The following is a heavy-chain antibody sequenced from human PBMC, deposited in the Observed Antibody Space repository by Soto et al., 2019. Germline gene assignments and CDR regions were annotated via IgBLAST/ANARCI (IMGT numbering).Heavy chain of an antibody. V-gene: IGHV4-4*02. D-gene: IGHD2-8*01. Sequence: QVQLQESGPGLVAPSGTLSVTCAVYGVSISSSPWWTWLRQAPGKGLEWIGDMYPSGGTTSNPSLQNRVTISVDNTKNHLSLTLTSVTAADTAVYYCARCLHCSNGGRFDPWGQGALVTVSS. J-gene: IGHJ5*02. CDR3: ARCLHCSNGGRFDP. CDR2: MYPSGGT. CDR1: GVSISSSPW.